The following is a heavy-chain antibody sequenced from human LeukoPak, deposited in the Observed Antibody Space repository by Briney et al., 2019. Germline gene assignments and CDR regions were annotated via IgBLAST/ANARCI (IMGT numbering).Heavy chain of an antibody. CDR1: GFTFSSYA. CDR3: ARENSGSYYFDY. Sequence: GGSLRLSCAASGFTFSSYAMHWVRQAPGKGLEWVAVISYDGSNKYYADSVKGRFTISRDNSKNTLYLQMNSLRAEDTAVYYCARENSGSYYFDYWGQGTLVTVSS. J-gene: IGHJ4*02. D-gene: IGHD1-26*01. CDR2: ISYDGSNK. V-gene: IGHV3-30-3*01.